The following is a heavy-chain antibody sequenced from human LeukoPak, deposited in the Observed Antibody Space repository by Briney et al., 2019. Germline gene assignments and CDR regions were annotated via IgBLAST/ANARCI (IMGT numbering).Heavy chain of an antibody. V-gene: IGHV3-21*01. CDR3: ARDASAWYPPFDY. J-gene: IGHJ4*02. D-gene: IGHD6-19*01. CDR2: ISSGGTYI. CDR1: GFTFSNYN. Sequence: GGSLRLSYAASGFTFSNYNMNWVRQAPGKGLQWVSSISSGGTYIYYADSVKGRFAISRDNAKNLVYLEMNSLRAEDTAVYYCARDASAWYPPFDYWGQGTLVTVSS.